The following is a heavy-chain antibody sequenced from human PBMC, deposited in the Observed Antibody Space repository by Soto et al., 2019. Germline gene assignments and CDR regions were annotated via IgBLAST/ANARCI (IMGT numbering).Heavy chain of an antibody. CDR2: ISTYNGDT. Sequence: GASVKVSCKVSGYTLTELSMHWVRQAPGQGLEWMGWISTYNGDTNYAQTFQGRVTMTTDTSTSTVHMEVRSLRSDDTAVYYCAREDVAAYYYYGMDVWGQGTPVTVSS. CDR1: GYTLTELS. V-gene: IGHV1-18*01. J-gene: IGHJ6*02. CDR3: AREDVAAYYYYGMDV. D-gene: IGHD5-12*01.